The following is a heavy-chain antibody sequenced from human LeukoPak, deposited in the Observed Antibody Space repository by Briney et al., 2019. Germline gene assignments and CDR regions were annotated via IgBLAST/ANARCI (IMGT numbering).Heavy chain of an antibody. CDR1: GFTFSSYA. D-gene: IGHD3-9*01. J-gene: IGHJ4*02. CDR2: ISYDGSNK. CDR3: ARDQDDILTGYYDY. Sequence: GGSLRLSCSASGFTFSSYAMHWVRQAPGKGLEWVGVISYDGSNKYYADSVKGRFTISRDNSKNTLYLQMNSLRAEDTAVYYCARDQDDILTGYYDYWGQGTLVTVSS. V-gene: IGHV3-30-3*01.